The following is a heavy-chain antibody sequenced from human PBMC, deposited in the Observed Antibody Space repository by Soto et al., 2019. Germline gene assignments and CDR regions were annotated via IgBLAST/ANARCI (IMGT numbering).Heavy chain of an antibody. D-gene: IGHD4-17*01. CDR2: IYSGGST. CDR1: GFTVSSNY. V-gene: IGHV3-66*01. J-gene: IGHJ4*02. Sequence: GGSLRLSCAASGFTVSSNYMSWVRQAPGKGLEWVSVIYSGGSTYYADSVKGRFTISRDNSKNTLYLQMNSLRAEDTAVYYCASESPFTVTGYFDYWGQGTLVTVSS. CDR3: ASESPFTVTGYFDY.